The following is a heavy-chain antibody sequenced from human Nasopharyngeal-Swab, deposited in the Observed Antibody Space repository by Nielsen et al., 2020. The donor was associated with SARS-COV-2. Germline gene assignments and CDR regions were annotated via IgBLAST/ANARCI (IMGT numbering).Heavy chain of an antibody. V-gene: IGHV1-8*01. Sequence: ASVKVSCKASGYTFTSYDINWVRQATGQGLEWVGWMNPNSGNTGYAQKFQGRVTMTRNTSISTAYMELSSLRSEDTAVYYCARSDCSGGSCTYYYYYGMDVWGQGTTVTVSS. CDR2: MNPNSGNT. J-gene: IGHJ6*02. D-gene: IGHD2-15*01. CDR1: GYTFTSYD. CDR3: ARSDCSGGSCTYYYYYGMDV.